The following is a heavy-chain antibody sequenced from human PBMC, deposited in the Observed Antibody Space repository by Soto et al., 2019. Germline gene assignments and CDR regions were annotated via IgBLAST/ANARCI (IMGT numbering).Heavy chain of an antibody. D-gene: IGHD4-17*01. J-gene: IGHJ4*02. CDR1: GFSFSDYA. CDR3: AKVVRPSTTTTQPFNY. Sequence: EVQLLESGGDLVQPRGSLRLSCAASGFSFSDYAMTWVRHAPGRGLQWVSGISRSGEFTYYADSVEGRFTISRDDSQNTLYLQMRSLRAEDTAVYYCAKVVRPSTTTTQPFNYWGQGTLVTVSS. V-gene: IGHV3-23*01. CDR2: ISRSGEFT.